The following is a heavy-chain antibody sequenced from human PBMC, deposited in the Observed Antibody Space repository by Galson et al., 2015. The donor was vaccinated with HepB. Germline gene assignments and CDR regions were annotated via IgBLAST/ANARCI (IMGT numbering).Heavy chain of an antibody. V-gene: IGHV3-23*01. CDR1: GFAFDTHA. Sequence: SLRLSCAASGFAFDTHAMSWVRQAPGRGLEWISGISGNGYSTFYADSVKGRFTVSRDNSTNTLYLQMNSLSAEDAGLYFCAKGYGLFDSWGPGILVTVSS. D-gene: IGHD5-18*01. CDR3: AKGYGLFDS. CDR2: ISGNGYST. J-gene: IGHJ5*01.